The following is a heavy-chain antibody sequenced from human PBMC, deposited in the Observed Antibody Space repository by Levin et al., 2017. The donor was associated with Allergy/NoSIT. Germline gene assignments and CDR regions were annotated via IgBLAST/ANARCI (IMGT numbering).Heavy chain of an antibody. CDR3: ARAPVPAAKPYYYYGMDV. V-gene: IGHV4-4*02. CDR1: GGSISSSNW. Sequence: SETLSLTCAVSGGSISSSNWWSWVRQPPGKGLEWIGEIYHSGSTNYNPSLKSRVTISVDKSKNQFSLKLSSVTAADTAVYYCARAPVPAAKPYYYYGMDVWGQGTTVTVSS. CDR2: IYHSGST. J-gene: IGHJ6*02. D-gene: IGHD2-2*01.